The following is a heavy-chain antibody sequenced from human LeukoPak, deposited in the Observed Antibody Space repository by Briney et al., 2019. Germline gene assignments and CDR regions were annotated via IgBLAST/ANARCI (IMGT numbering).Heavy chain of an antibody. CDR2: ISSNSYST. J-gene: IGHJ6*02. V-gene: IGHV3-23*01. CDR1: GFTFSIYT. CDR3: AKVYSSTSYYYFGMDV. Sequence: PGGSLRLSCAASGFTFSIYTMTWVRQAPGKGLEWVSTISSNSYSTYYADSVKGRFTITRDNSKNTLYLQMNSLRAEDTAVYYCAKVYSSTSYYYFGMDVWGQGTTVTVSS. D-gene: IGHD6-13*01.